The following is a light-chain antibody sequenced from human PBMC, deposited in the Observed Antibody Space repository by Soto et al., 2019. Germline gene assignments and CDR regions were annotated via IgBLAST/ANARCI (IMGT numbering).Light chain of an antibody. Sequence: DIQMTQSPSSLSASVGDRVTITCQASQDIIRYLSWYQQKPGKAPKLLIYDTSSLETGVPSRFSGSGSGTEFTFTISNLQPEDIATYYCQQYDDDPFTFGPGTKVDLK. CDR2: DTS. CDR3: QQYDDDPFT. V-gene: IGKV1-33*01. J-gene: IGKJ3*01. CDR1: QDIIRY.